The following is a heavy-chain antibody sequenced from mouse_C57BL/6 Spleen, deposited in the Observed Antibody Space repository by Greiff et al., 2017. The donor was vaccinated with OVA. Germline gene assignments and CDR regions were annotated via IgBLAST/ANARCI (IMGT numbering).Heavy chain of an antibody. D-gene: IGHD3-2*02. Sequence: VKLQESGAELVKPGASVKMSCKASGYTFTSYWITWVKQRPGQGLEWIGDIYPGSGSTNYNEKFKSKATLTVDTSSSTAYMQLSSLTSEDSAVYYCARTQLRLPLFDYWGQGTTLTVSS. CDR2: IYPGSGST. V-gene: IGHV1-55*01. CDR1: GYTFTSYW. J-gene: IGHJ2*01. CDR3: ARTQLRLPLFDY.